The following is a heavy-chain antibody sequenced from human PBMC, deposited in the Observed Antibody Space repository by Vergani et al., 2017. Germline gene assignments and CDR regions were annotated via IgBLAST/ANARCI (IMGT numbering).Heavy chain of an antibody. D-gene: IGHD6-19*01. CDR2: ISYDGSNK. V-gene: IGHV3-30-3*01. J-gene: IGHJ4*02. CDR1: GFTFSSYA. Sequence: QVQLVESGGGVVQPGRSLRLSFAASGFTFSSYAMHWVRQAPGKGLEWVAVISYDGSNKYYADSVKGRFTISRDNSKNTLYLQMNSLRDEDTVVYYCARDQVIEVAGYYFDYWGQGTLVTVSS. CDR3: ARDQVIEVAGYYFDY.